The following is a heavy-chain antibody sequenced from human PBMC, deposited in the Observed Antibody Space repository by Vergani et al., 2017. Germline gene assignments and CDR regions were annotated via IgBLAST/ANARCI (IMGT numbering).Heavy chain of an antibody. J-gene: IGHJ3*02. Sequence: QMQLVQSGPEVKKPGTSVKVSCKASGFTFTSSAVQWVRQARGQRLEWIGWIVVGSGNTNYAQKFQERVTITRDMSTSTAYMELSSPRSEDTAVYYCAADTAAANAFDIWGQGTMVTVSS. CDR1: GFTFTSSA. V-gene: IGHV1-58*01. CDR2: IVVGSGNT. D-gene: IGHD2-2*01. CDR3: AADTAAANAFDI.